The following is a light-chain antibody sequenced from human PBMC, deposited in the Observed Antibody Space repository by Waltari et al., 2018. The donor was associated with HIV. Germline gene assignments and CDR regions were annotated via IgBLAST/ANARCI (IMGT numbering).Light chain of an antibody. Sequence: QSALTQPPSASGSPGQSVTISCTGTSSDIGAYNYVSWYQQHPGKAPKLIIYEVTKRPPGVPGRFSGSKSGNTASLTVSGLQAEDEADYYCSSYAGSNNVFGGGTTLTVL. CDR1: SSDIGAYNY. J-gene: IGLJ2*01. V-gene: IGLV2-8*01. CDR2: EVT. CDR3: SSYAGSNNV.